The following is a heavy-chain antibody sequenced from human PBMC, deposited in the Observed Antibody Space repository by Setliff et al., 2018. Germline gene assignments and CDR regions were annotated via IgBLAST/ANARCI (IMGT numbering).Heavy chain of an antibody. CDR2: VDPEDGHT. V-gene: IGHV1-69-2*01. CDR3: TTGLRHGVPYFDL. CDR1: GYTFTDYY. D-gene: IGHD3-10*01. J-gene: IGHJ4*02. Sequence: GASVKVSCKASGYTFTDYYMHWVQQAPGKGLEWMGRVDPEDGHTKYAEKFQGRITISADMSLDIAHMELGSLTSEDTAVYYCTTGLRHGVPYFDLWCQGTLVTVSS.